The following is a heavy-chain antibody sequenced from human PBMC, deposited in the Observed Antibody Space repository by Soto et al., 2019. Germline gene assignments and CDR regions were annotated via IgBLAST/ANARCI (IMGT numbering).Heavy chain of an antibody. Sequence: GESLKISRKGAGYTFTTYWITWVRQMPGKGLEWMGRIDPSDSYTNYSPSFQGHVTISADKSISTAYLQWSSLKASDTAMYYCARHPYDISGYCVNYYYGIDVGGQGTTVTV. CDR1: GYTFTTYW. V-gene: IGHV5-10-1*01. D-gene: IGHD3-22*01. J-gene: IGHJ6*02. CDR2: IDPSDSYT. CDR3: ARHPYDISGYCVNYYYGIDV.